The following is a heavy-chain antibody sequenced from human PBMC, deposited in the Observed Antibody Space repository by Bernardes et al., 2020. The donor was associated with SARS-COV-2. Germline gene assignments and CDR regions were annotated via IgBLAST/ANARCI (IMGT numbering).Heavy chain of an antibody. J-gene: IGHJ6*02. CDR3: ARKTGHDYGMDV. CDR2: VNSDGSNT. CDR1: GFSFSSYW. D-gene: IGHD3-10*01. Sequence: GGSLRLSCAASGFSFSSYWMHWVRQAPGKGLVWVSRVNSDGSNTIYADSVKGRFTISRDSSKNMVYLQMNSLRAEDTAVYYCARKTGHDYGMDVWGQGTTVTVSS. V-gene: IGHV3-74*01.